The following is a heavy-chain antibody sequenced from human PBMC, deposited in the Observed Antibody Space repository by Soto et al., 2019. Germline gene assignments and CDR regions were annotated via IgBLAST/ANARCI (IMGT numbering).Heavy chain of an antibody. CDR2: ISGSGGST. D-gene: IGHD2-15*01. J-gene: IGHJ6*02. Sequence: GGSLRLSCAASGFTFSSYAMSWVRQAPGKGLEWVSAISGSGGSTYYADSVKGRFTISRDNSKNTLYLQMNSLRAEDTAVYYCAKEGMGYCSGGSCATPNYYYYYGMDVWGQGTTVTVSS. CDR3: AKEGMGYCSGGSCATPNYYYYYGMDV. CDR1: GFTFSSYA. V-gene: IGHV3-23*01.